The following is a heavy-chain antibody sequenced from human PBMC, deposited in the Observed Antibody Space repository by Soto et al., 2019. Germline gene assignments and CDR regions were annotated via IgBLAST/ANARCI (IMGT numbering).Heavy chain of an antibody. J-gene: IGHJ6*02. V-gene: IGHV1-8*01. CDR2: MNPNSGNT. D-gene: IGHD4-17*01. Sequence: QVQLVQSGAEVKKPGASVKVSCKASGYTFTSYDINWVRQATGQGLEWMGWMNPNSGNTGYAQKFQGRVTMTRNTSISTAYMELSSLRSEDTAVYYCARDWRGYGDYVAVGYYYGMDVWGQGTTVTVSS. CDR3: ARDWRGYGDYVAVGYYYGMDV. CDR1: GYTFTSYD.